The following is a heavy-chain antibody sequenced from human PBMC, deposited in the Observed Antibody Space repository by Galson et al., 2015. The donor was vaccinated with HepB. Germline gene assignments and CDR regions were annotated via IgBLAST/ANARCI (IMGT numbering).Heavy chain of an antibody. J-gene: IGHJ3*02. CDR2: IIPILGIA. CDR1: GGTFSSYT. V-gene: IGHV1-69*04. CDR3: ARDEQLVLGAFDI. Sequence: SVKVSCKASGGTFSSYTISWVRRAPGQGLEWMGRIIPILGIANYAQKFQGRVTITADKSTSTAYMELSSLRSEDTAVYYCARDEQLVLGAFDIWGQVTMATVSS. D-gene: IGHD6-13*01.